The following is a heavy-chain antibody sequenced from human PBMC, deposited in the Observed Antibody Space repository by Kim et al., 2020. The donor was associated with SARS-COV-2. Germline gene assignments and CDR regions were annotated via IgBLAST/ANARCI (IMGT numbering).Heavy chain of an antibody. CDR1: GGSISSGGYY. V-gene: IGHV4-31*03. J-gene: IGHJ6*02. CDR2: IYYSGST. D-gene: IGHD3-9*01. CDR3: ARDRYFDWPTTAYYGMDV. Sequence: SETLSLTCTVSGGSISSGGYYWSWIRQHPGKGLEWIGYIYYSGSTYYNPSLKSRVTISVDTSKNQFSLKLSSVTAADTAVYYCARDRYFDWPTTAYYGMDVWGQGTTVTVSS.